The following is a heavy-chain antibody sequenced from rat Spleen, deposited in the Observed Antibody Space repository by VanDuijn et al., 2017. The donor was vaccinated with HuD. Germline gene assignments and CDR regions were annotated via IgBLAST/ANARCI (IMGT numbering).Heavy chain of an antibody. CDR1: GYSITSSYR. CDR3: ARESGGFAY. CDR2: INSAGST. V-gene: IGHV3-3*01. J-gene: IGHJ3*01. Sequence: EVQLQESGPGLVKPSQSLSLTCSVTGYSITSSYRWNWIRKFPGNKLEWMGYINSAGSTNYNPSPKSRISITRDTSKNQFFLQVNSVTTEDTATYYCARESGGFAYWGQGTLVTVSS. D-gene: IGHD4-3*01.